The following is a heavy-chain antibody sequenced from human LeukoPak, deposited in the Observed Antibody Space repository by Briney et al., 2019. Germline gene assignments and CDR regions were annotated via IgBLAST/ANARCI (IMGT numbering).Heavy chain of an antibody. J-gene: IGHJ4*02. D-gene: IGHD4-23*01. CDR3: AGRLYGGNSGFDY. Sequence: ASVKVSCKASGYTFINYGITWVRQAPGQGLEWMGWISPYNGNTKYLQKFQGRVTMTTDTSTSTASMEVRSLRSDDTAVYYCAGRLYGGNSGFDYWGQGTLVTVSS. CDR2: ISPYNGNT. V-gene: IGHV1-18*01. CDR1: GYTFINYG.